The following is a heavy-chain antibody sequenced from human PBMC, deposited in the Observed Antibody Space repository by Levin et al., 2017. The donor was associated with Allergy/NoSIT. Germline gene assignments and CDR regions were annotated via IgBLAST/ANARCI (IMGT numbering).Heavy chain of an antibody. CDR2: IRSKAYGGTT. V-gene: IGHV3-49*03. J-gene: IGHJ4*02. Sequence: GGSLRLSCTASGFTFGDYAMSWFRQAPGKGLEWVGFIRSKAYGGTTEYAASVKGRFTISRDDSKSIAYLQMNSLKTEDTAVYYCTRDLRSSGWYGMEGFDYWGQGTLVTVSS. D-gene: IGHD6-19*01. CDR3: TRDLRSSGWYGMEGFDY. CDR1: GFTFGDYA.